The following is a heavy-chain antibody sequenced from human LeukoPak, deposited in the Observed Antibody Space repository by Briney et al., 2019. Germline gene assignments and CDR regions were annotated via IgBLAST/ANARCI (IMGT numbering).Heavy chain of an antibody. CDR2: IYTSGST. CDR3: ARASQPRDYDFWSGYYPGWFDP. CDR1: GGSISSYY. Sequence: SETLSLTCTVSGGSISSYYWSWIRQPAGKGLEWIGRIYTSGSTNYNPSLKSRVTMSVDTSKNQFSLKLSSVTAADTAVYYCARASQPRDYDFWSGYYPGWFDPWGQGTLVTVSS. D-gene: IGHD3-3*01. J-gene: IGHJ5*02. V-gene: IGHV4-4*07.